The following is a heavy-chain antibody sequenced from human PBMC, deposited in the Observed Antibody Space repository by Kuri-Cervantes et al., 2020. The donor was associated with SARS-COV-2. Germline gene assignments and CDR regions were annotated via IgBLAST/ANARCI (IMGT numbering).Heavy chain of an antibody. J-gene: IGHJ4*02. D-gene: IGHD1-26*01. CDR1: GFTFSSYA. V-gene: IGHV3-23*01. CDR2: ISGSGGST. Sequence: GESLKISCAASGFTFSSYAMSWVRQAPGKGLEWVSAISGSGGSTYYADSVKGRFTISRDNSKNTLYLQINSLRAEDTAVYYCAKDLAHSGSYYNHWGFDYWGQGTLVTVSS. CDR3: AKDLAHSGSYYNHWGFDY.